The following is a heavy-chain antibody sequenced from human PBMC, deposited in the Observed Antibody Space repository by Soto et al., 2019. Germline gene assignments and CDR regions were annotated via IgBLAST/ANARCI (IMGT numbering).Heavy chain of an antibody. CDR3: ARDVFYCSGGSCYSFDF. CDR2: INAGNGNT. D-gene: IGHD2-15*01. CDR1: GYRFTNYA. V-gene: IGHV1-3*01. Sequence: ASVKVSCKASGYRFTNYAMHWVRQAPGQSLEWMGWINAGNGNTKYSQRFQGRVTITRDTSASTVYMELSSLRSEDTAVYYCARDVFYCSGGSCYSFDFWGPGTLVNV. J-gene: IGHJ4*02.